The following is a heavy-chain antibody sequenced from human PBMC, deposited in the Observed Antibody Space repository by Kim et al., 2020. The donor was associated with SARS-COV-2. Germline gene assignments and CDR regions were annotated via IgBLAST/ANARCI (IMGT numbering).Heavy chain of an antibody. D-gene: IGHD3-9*01. J-gene: IGHJ3*02. CDR3: ARLRYYDILTGSGAAFDS. CDR1: GGSISSYY. CDR2: IYYSGST. V-gene: IGHV4-59*13. Sequence: SETLSLTCTVSGGSISSYYWSWIRQPPGKGLEWIGYIYYSGSTNYNPSLKSRVTISVDTSKNQFSLKLSSVTAADTAVYYCARLRYYDILTGSGAAFDSW.